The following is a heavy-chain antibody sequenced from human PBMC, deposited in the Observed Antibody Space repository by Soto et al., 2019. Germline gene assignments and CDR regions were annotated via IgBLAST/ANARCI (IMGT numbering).Heavy chain of an antibody. D-gene: IGHD3-22*01. CDR2: IYPGDSDT. Sequence: GGSLKISCKGSGYSFSTYWIGWGRQMPGKGLEWMGIIYPGDSDTRYSPSFQGQVTISADKSISTAYLQWSSLKASDTAMYYCARETDSTGYPVDGIDVWGQGTTVTVSS. CDR1: GYSFSTYW. J-gene: IGHJ6*02. CDR3: ARETDSTGYPVDGIDV. V-gene: IGHV5-51*01.